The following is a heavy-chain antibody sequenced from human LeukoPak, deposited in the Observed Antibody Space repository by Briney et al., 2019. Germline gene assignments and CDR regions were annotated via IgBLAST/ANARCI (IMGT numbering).Heavy chain of an antibody. CDR2: LDPEDGET. CDR1: GYSLTELS. J-gene: IGHJ5*02. V-gene: IGHV1-24*01. Sequence: GASVKVSCKVSGYSLTELSIHWVRQAPGKGLEWMGGLDPEDGETIYAQKFQGRVTMTEDTPTDTAYMELSSLRSEDTAVYYCATVGNYYGSGSYYYWLDPWGQGTLVTVSS. D-gene: IGHD3-10*01. CDR3: ATVGNYYGSGSYYYWLDP.